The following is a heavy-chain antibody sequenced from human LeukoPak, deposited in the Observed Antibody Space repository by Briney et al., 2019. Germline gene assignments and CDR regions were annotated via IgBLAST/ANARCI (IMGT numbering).Heavy chain of an antibody. Sequence: PSETLSLTCAVYGGSFSGYYWCWIRQPPGKGLEWIGEINHSGSTNYNPSLKSRVTISVDTSKNQFSLKLSSVTAADTAVYYCARGRKPITMVRGVIIRSGYYFDYWGQGTLVTVSS. J-gene: IGHJ4*02. CDR3: ARGRKPITMVRGVIIRSGYYFDY. CDR2: INHSGST. V-gene: IGHV4-34*01. CDR1: GGSFSGYY. D-gene: IGHD3-10*01.